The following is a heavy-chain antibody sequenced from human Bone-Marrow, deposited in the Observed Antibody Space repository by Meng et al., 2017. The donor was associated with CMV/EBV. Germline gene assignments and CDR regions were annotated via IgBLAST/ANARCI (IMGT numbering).Heavy chain of an antibody. D-gene: IGHD3-3*01. CDR1: GFTFSTYT. Sequence: GGSLRLSCAASGFTFSTYTMSWVRQAPGKGLEWVSSISRNSDYIFYADSVKGRFTVSRDNSKTSLYLHMDSLRAEDTAFYYCARVSRPYDFWSGNYPPDYWGQGTRVTGSS. V-gene: IGHV3-21*01. J-gene: IGHJ4*02. CDR2: ISRNSDYI. CDR3: ARVSRPYDFWSGNYPPDY.